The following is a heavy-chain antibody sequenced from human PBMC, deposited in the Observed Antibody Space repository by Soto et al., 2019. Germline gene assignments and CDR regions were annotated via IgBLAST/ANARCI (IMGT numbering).Heavy chain of an antibody. CDR3: ARGDDSSGWYRGLYYYYGMDV. Sequence: GGSLRLSCAASGFTFSSYSMNWVRQAPGKGLEWVSYISSSSSTIYYADSVKGRFTISRDNAKNSLYLQMNSLRDEDTAVYYCARGDDSSGWYRGLYYYYGMDVWGQGTTVTVSS. V-gene: IGHV3-48*02. CDR1: GFTFSSYS. CDR2: ISSSSSTI. J-gene: IGHJ6*02. D-gene: IGHD6-19*01.